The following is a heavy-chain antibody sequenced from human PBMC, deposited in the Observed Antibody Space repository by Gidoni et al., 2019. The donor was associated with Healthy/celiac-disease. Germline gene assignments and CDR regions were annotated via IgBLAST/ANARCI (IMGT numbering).Heavy chain of an antibody. D-gene: IGHD6-13*01. J-gene: IGHJ6*02. CDR3: ARERYSSSWYPRSYSYYYNGMDV. CDR1: GFTFSSHS. CDR2: ISSSSSYI. V-gene: IGHV3-21*01. Sequence: EVQLVESGGGLVKPGGSLRLSCAASGFTFSSHSMNWVRQAPGKGLEWVSSISSSSSYIYYADSVKGRFTISRDNAKNSLYLQMNSLRAEDTAVYYCARERYSSSWYPRSYSYYYNGMDVWGQGTTVTVSS.